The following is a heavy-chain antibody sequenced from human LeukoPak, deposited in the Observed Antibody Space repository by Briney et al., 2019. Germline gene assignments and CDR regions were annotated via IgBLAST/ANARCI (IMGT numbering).Heavy chain of an antibody. V-gene: IGHV4-39*07. Sequence: PSETLSLTCTVSGGSISSSRYYWGWIRQPPGMGLEWIGSIYYSGSTYYNPSLKSRVTISVDTSKNQFSLKLSSVTAADTAVYYCARDRFGAVAPWGQGTLVTVSS. CDR2: IYYSGST. J-gene: IGHJ5*02. D-gene: IGHD6-19*01. CDR1: GGSISSSRYY. CDR3: ARDRFGAVAP.